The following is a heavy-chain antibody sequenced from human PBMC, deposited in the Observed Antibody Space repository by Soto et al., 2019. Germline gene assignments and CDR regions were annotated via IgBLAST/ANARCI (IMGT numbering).Heavy chain of an antibody. CDR1: GFSLNTGGVG. V-gene: IGHV2-5*02. CDR2: IYWDDDE. Sequence: ITLKESGPTLVKPTQTLTLTCTFSGFSLNTGGVGVGWVRQPRGKAMEWLALIYWDDDERYRPSLRSRLNITKDTINNQVVLTMTNMDLEDTATYYGVRNWRYYVGGYYYGMDAWGQGTTVTVSS. CDR3: VRNWRYYVGGYYYGMDA. D-gene: IGHD3-10*02. J-gene: IGHJ6*02.